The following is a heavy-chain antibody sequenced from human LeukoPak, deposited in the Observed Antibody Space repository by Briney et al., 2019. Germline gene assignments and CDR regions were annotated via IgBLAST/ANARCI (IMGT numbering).Heavy chain of an antibody. J-gene: IGHJ4*02. V-gene: IGHV1-58*02. CDR2: IVVGSGNT. Sequence: GASVKVSCKASGFTFTSPAMQWVRQARGQRLEWIGWIVVGSGNTNYAQKFQERVTITRDMSTSTAYMELSSLRSEDTAVYYCAAETYYYDSSGYQVFLFDYWGQGTLVTVSS. CDR3: AAETYYYDSSGYQVFLFDY. CDR1: GFTFTSPA. D-gene: IGHD3-22*01.